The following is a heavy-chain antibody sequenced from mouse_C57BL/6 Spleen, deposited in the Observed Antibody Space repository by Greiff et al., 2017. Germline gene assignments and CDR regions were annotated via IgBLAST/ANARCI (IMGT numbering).Heavy chain of an antibody. CDR2: INPYNGGT. J-gene: IGHJ3*01. Sequence: VQLQQSGPVLVKPGASVKMSCKASGYTFTDYYMNWVKQSHGKSLEWIGVINPYNGGTSYNQKFKGKATLTVDKSSSTAYMELNSLTSEDSAVYYCARSRVRYDYDVEAWFAYWGQGTLVTVSA. CDR3: ARSRVRYDYDVEAWFAY. CDR1: GYTFTDYY. V-gene: IGHV1-19*01. D-gene: IGHD2-4*01.